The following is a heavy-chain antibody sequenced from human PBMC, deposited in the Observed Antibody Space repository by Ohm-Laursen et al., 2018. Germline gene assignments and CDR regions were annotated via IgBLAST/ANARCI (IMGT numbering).Heavy chain of an antibody. V-gene: IGHV1-2*02. CDR2: INPNSGGT. CDR3: AVSVVTPYGMDV. J-gene: IGHJ6*02. D-gene: IGHD4-23*01. Sequence: ASVKASCKASGYTFTGYYMHWVRQAPGQGLEWMGWINPNSGGTNYAQKFQGRVTMTRDTSISTAYMELSRLRSDDTAVYYCAVSVVTPYGMDVWGQGTTVTVSS. CDR1: GYTFTGYY.